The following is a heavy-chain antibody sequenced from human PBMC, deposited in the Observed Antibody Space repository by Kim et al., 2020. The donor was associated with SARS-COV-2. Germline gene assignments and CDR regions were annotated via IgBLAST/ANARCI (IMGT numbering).Heavy chain of an antibody. CDR1: GGSISSSSYY. CDR3: ARERDKVVTAMNYYYYG. D-gene: IGHD2-21*02. CDR2: IYYSGST. Sequence: SETLSLTCTVSGGSISSSSYYWGWIRQPPGKGLEWIGSIYYSGSTYYNPSLKSRVTISVDTSKNQFSLKLSSVTAADTAVYYCARERDKVVTAMNYYYYG. J-gene: IGHJ6*01. V-gene: IGHV4-39*02.